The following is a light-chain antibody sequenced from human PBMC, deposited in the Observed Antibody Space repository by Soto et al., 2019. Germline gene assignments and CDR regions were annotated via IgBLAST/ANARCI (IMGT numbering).Light chain of an antibody. CDR3: QQSYSTPWT. CDR2: DAP. J-gene: IGKJ1*01. Sequence: DIQMTQSPSTLSASLGDRVTITCRASQSISSWLAWYQQKPGKAPNLLIYDAPSLESGVPSRFSGSGSGTEFTLTISSLQPEDFGTYYCQQSYSTPWTFGQGTKVDIK. V-gene: IGKV1-5*01. CDR1: QSISSW.